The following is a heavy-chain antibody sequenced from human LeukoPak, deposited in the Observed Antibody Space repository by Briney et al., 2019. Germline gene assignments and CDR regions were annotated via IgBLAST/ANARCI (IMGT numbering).Heavy chain of an antibody. V-gene: IGHV3-64*01. D-gene: IGHD2-2*01. CDR3: ASDAMSAPGDY. CDR2: ISSNGGST. Sequence: GGSLRLSCAASGFTFSSYAMHWVRQAPGKGLEYVSAISSNGGSTYYANSVKGRFTISRDNSKNTLYLQMGSLRAEDMAVYYCASDAMSAPGDYWGQGTLLTVSS. J-gene: IGHJ4*02. CDR1: GFTFSSYA.